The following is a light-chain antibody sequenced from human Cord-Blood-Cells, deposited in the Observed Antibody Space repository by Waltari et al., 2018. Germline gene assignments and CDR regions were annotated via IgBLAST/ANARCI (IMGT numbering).Light chain of an antibody. J-gene: IGLJ3*02. Sequence: QLVLTQSPSASASLGASVKLTCTLSSGHSSYAIAWHQQQPEKGPRYLMKLNSDGSHSKGDGIPARFSGSSSGAERYLPISSRQSEDEADYYCQTWGTGIQVFGGGTKLTVL. CDR3: QTWGTGIQV. V-gene: IGLV4-69*01. CDR1: SGHSSYA. CDR2: LNSDGSH.